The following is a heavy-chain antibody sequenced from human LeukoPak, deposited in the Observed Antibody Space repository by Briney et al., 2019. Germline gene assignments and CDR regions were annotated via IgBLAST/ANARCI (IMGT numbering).Heavy chain of an antibody. CDR3: ARESAGSYFAFDI. J-gene: IGHJ3*02. Sequence: SETLSLTCTVSGGSISGSYWSWIRQPAGKGLEWIGHIYTGGNTNYNPSLKSRVTMSVDTSKNRFSLKLRSVTAADTAVYYCARESAGSYFAFDIWGQGTMVSVSS. D-gene: IGHD3-10*01. CDR1: GGSISGSY. V-gene: IGHV4-4*07. CDR2: IYTGGNT.